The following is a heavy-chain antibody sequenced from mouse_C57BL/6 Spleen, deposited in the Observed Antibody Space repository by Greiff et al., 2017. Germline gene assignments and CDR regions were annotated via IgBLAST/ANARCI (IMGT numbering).Heavy chain of an antibody. D-gene: IGHD1-2*01. CDR1: GYAFTNYL. CDR2: INPGSGGT. V-gene: IGHV1-54*01. J-gene: IGHJ3*01. CDR3: ARSTAGRAY. Sequence: QVQLQQSGAELVRPGTSVKVSCKASGYAFTNYLIEWVKQRPGQGLVWIGVINPGSGGTNYNEKFKGKATLTADKSSSTAYMQLSSLTSEDSAVYFCARSTAGRAYWGQGTLVTVSA.